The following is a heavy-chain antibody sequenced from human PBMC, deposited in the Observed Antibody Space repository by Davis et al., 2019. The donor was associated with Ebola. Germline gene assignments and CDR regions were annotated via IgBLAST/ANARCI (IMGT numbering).Heavy chain of an antibody. D-gene: IGHD3-9*01. Sequence: GGSLRLSCAASGSPFDDYAIHWVRQPPGKGLEWVSGISWYSGSLGYADSVKGRFTISRDNAKNSLYLQMNSLRAEDTALYYCAKGTYYDTHIGFWGQGTLVTISS. CDR3: AKGTYYDTHIGF. V-gene: IGHV3-9*01. CDR1: GSPFDDYA. J-gene: IGHJ4*02. CDR2: ISWYSGSL.